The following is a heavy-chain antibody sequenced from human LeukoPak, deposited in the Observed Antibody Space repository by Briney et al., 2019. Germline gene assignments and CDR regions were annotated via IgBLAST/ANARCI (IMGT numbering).Heavy chain of an antibody. J-gene: IGHJ6*03. CDR1: GFTFSNYG. Sequence: GGSLRLSCAASGFTFSNYGMHWVRQAPGKGLEWVADIWYDGSNKYHADSVKGRFTISRDNSKNTLYLQMNSLRAEDTAVYYCAREPRLYYYYMDVWGKGTTVTVSS. V-gene: IGHV3-33*01. CDR3: AREPRLYYYYMDV. CDR2: IWYDGSNK. D-gene: IGHD4-11*01.